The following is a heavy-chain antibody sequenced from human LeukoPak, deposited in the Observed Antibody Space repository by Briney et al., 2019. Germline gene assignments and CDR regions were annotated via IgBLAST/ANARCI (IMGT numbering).Heavy chain of an antibody. Sequence: SQTLSLTCTVSGGSLSSYFWSWIRQPAGKGLEWIGRIYTSGSTNYNPSLKSRVTMSVDTSKNQFSLKLSSVTAADTAVYYCARESGTERYFDYWGQGTLVTVSS. V-gene: IGHV4-4*07. D-gene: IGHD1-26*01. CDR3: ARESGTERYFDY. J-gene: IGHJ4*02. CDR2: IYTSGST. CDR1: GGSLSSYF.